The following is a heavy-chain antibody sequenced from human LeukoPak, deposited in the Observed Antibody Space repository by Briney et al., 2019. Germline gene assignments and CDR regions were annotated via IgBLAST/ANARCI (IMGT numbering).Heavy chain of an antibody. Sequence: GRSLRLSCAASGFTFSSYAMHWVRQAPGKGLEWVAVISYDGSNKYYADSVKGRFTMSRDNSKNTLFLQMNSLRVEDTAVYYCAKGKYYYDSSGYAFDIWGQGTMVTVSS. D-gene: IGHD3-22*01. CDR2: ISYDGSNK. J-gene: IGHJ3*02. V-gene: IGHV3-30-3*01. CDR3: AKGKYYYDSSGYAFDI. CDR1: GFTFSSYA.